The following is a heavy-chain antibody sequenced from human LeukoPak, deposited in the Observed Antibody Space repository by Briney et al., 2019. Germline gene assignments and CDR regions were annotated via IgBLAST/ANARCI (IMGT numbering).Heavy chain of an antibody. CDR2: IYYSGST. CDR1: GGSISSYY. CDR3: ARLFGDGDQRFDP. D-gene: IGHD4-17*01. Sequence: PSETLSLTCTVSGGSISSYYWCWIRQPPGKGLEWIGYIYYSGSTNYNPSLKSRVTISVDTSKNQFSLKLSSVTAADTAVYYCARLFGDGDQRFDPWGQGTLVTVSS. J-gene: IGHJ5*02. V-gene: IGHV4-59*08.